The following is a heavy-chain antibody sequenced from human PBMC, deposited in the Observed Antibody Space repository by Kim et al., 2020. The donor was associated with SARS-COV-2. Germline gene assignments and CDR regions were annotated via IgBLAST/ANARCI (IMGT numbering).Heavy chain of an antibody. CDR2: ISYDGTTK. J-gene: IGHJ4*01. D-gene: IGHD3-10*01. CDR3: ARDFTRITLIRGADFDY. CDR1: GFTFSGYA. V-gene: IGHV3-30-3*01. Sequence: GGSLRLSCAASGFTFSGYAMHWVRQAPGKGLEWVAVISYDGTTKYHTDSVKGRFTISRDNSKNTLYLQMNSLRVEDTAVYYCARDFTRITLIRGADFDY.